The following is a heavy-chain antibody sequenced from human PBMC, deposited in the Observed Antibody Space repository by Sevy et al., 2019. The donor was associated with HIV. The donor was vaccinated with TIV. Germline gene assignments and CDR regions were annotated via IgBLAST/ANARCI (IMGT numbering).Heavy chain of an antibody. CDR3: ARARAVRGVIITPFDY. CDR2: ISSSSSYI. V-gene: IGHV3-21*01. Sequence: GGSLRLSCAASGFTFSSYSMNWVRQAPGKGLEWVSSISSSSSYIYYADSLKGRFTISRDNAKNSLYLQMNSLRAEDTAVYYCARARAVRGVIITPFDYWGQGTLVTVSS. CDR1: GFTFSSYS. J-gene: IGHJ4*02. D-gene: IGHD3-10*01.